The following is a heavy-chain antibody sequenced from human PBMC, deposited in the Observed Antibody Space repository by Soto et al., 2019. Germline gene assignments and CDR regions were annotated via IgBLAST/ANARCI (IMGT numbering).Heavy chain of an antibody. V-gene: IGHV1-69*01. CDR3: ARAPITYSSGWDFKDPYGMDV. D-gene: IGHD6-19*01. J-gene: IGHJ6*02. CDR2: IIPIFGTA. CDR1: GGTFSSYA. Sequence: QVQLVQSGAEVKKPGSSVKVSCKASGGTFSSYAISWVRQAPGQGLEWMGGIIPIFGTANYAQKFQGRVTITADESTSTADMELSSLRSEDTAVYYCARAPITYSSGWDFKDPYGMDVWGQGTTVTVSS.